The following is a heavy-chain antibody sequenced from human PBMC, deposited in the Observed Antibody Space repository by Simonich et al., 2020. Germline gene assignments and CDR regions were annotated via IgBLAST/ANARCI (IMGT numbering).Heavy chain of an antibody. V-gene: IGHV1-18*01. Sequence: QVQLVQSGAEVKKPGASVKVSCKASGYTFTSYGISWVRQAPGQGLGWMGWSSAYNGNTNYAQKLQGRVTMTTDTSTSTAYMERRSLRSDDTAVYYCARASRGTWWYYYFDYWGQGTLVTVSS. CDR3: ARASRGTWWYYYFDY. CDR2: SSAYNGNT. D-gene: IGHD2-15*01. J-gene: IGHJ4*02. CDR1: GYTFTSYG.